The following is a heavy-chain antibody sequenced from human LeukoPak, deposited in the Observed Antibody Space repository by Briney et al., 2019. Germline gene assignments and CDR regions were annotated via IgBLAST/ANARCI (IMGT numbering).Heavy chain of an antibody. Sequence: SETLSLTCAVYGGSFSGYYWSWIRQPPGKGLEWIGEINHSGSTNYNPSLKSRVTISVDTSKNQFSLKPTSVTAADTAVYYCARDRVVADYGGSNWFDPWGQGTLVTVSS. J-gene: IGHJ5*02. V-gene: IGHV4-34*01. CDR1: GGSFSGYY. CDR3: ARDRVVADYGGSNWFDP. CDR2: INHSGST. D-gene: IGHD4-23*01.